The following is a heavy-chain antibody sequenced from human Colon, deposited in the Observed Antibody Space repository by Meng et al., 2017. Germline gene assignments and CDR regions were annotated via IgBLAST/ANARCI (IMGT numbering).Heavy chain of an antibody. D-gene: IGHD6-19*01. CDR3: ARMDGTSSAYDFDS. CDR2: IYHSGST. J-gene: IGHJ4*02. CDR1: GAPIYSGTSF. V-gene: IGHV4-61*01. Sequence: SETLTLTCTVSGAPIYSGTSFWSWIRPPPGKGLEWIGYIYHSGSTSYNPSLKSRVTISVDTSKNQFSLKVSSLTAGDTAVYYCARMDGTSSAYDFDSWGQGNLVTVSS.